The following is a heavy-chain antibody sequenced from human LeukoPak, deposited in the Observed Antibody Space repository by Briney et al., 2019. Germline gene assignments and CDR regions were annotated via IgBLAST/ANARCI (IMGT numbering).Heavy chain of an antibody. Sequence: ASVKVSCKASGGTFSSYAISWVRQAPGQGLEWMGWMNPNSGNTRYAQKVQGRITMTRDTSISTAYMELSSLRSEDTAVYYCARGPTLDRGVIMPDSVGGMDVWGQGTTVTVSS. CDR3: ARGPTLDRGVIMPDSVGGMDV. D-gene: IGHD3-10*01. CDR2: MNPNSGNT. CDR1: GGTFSSYA. V-gene: IGHV1-8*02. J-gene: IGHJ6*02.